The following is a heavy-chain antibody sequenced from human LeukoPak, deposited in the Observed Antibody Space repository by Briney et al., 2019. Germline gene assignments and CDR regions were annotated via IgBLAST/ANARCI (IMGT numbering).Heavy chain of an antibody. V-gene: IGHV1-2*02. Sequence: GASVTVSCKASGYTFTGYYMHWVRQAPGQGLEWMGWINPNSGGTNYAQKFQGRVTMTRDTSISTAYMELSRLRSDDTAVYYCARAQYGSGSYPNWFDPWGQGTLVTVSS. J-gene: IGHJ5*02. D-gene: IGHD3-10*01. CDR3: ARAQYGSGSYPNWFDP. CDR1: GYTFTGYY. CDR2: INPNSGGT.